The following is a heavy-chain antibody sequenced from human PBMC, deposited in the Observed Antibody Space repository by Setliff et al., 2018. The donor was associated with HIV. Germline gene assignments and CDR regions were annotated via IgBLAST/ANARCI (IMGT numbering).Heavy chain of an antibody. Sequence: ASVKVSCKASGYTFTSYDLYWVRQATGQGLEWMGGIIPVFRTANYAQKFQGRVTITADESTSTAYMELSSLRSEDTAVYYCARGATITYYFGYWGQGTLVTVSS. CDR2: IIPVFRTA. CDR3: ARGATITYYFGY. D-gene: IGHD5-12*01. V-gene: IGHV1-69*13. J-gene: IGHJ4*02. CDR1: GYTFTSYD.